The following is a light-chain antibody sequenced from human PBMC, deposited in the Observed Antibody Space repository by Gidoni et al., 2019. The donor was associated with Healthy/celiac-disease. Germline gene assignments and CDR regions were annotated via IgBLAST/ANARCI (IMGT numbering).Light chain of an antibody. J-gene: IGLJ1*01. Sequence: QYVLTQPPSASGTPGQRVTIPGSGSRSNIGSNNVNWYHQLPGTAHKLLIYSNKPRPSWVPDLCSGSKSGTSASLAISGLQSEDEADYYCAAWADSLNGYVFGTGTKVTVL. CDR3: AAWADSLNGYV. CDR2: SNK. V-gene: IGLV1-44*01. CDR1: RSNIGSNN.